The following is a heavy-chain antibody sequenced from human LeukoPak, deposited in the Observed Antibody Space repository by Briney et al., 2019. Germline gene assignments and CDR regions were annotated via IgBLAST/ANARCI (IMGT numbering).Heavy chain of an antibody. J-gene: IGHJ5*02. Sequence: SETLSLTCTVSGGSISSTTYYWAWMRQSPGKGLEWIGCMFHSGITFFYNPSLNSRVTMSVDTSKNLFSLKLTSVTAADTAVYYCAGGAWRVDWLDPWGQGTLVTVSS. D-gene: IGHD3-3*01. V-gene: IGHV4-39*01. CDR2: MFHSGITF. CDR1: GGSISSTTYY. CDR3: AGGAWRVDWLDP.